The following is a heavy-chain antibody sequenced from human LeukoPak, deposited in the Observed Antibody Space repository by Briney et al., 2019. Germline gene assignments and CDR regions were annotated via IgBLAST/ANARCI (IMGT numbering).Heavy chain of an antibody. CDR3: ARQGITMWFTDDY. J-gene: IGHJ4*02. V-gene: IGHV4-59*08. Sequence: SETLSLTCAVYGGSFSGYYWSWIRQPPGKGLEWIGYIYYSGSTNYNPSLKSRVTISVDTSKNQFSLKLSSVTAADTAVYYCARQGITMWFTDDYWGQGTLVTVSS. D-gene: IGHD3-10*02. CDR1: GGSFSGYY. CDR2: IYYSGST.